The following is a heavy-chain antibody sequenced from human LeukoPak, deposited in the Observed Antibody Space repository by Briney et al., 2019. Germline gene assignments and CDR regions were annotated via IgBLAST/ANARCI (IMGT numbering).Heavy chain of an antibody. CDR1: GGSISSYY. CDR2: IYYSGST. Sequence: PSETLSLTCTISGGSISSYYWRWIRQPPGKGLEWIGYIYYSGSTNYNPSLKSRVTISVDTSKNQFSLKLSSVTAADTAVYYCAIYSGYDSSFDYWGQGTLVTVSS. J-gene: IGHJ4*02. V-gene: IGHV4-59*01. CDR3: AIYSGYDSSFDY. D-gene: IGHD5-12*01.